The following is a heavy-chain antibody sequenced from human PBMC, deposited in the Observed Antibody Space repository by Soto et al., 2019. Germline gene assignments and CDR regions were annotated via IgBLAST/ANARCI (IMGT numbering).Heavy chain of an antibody. V-gene: IGHV3-48*02. CDR2: LRSSSSTI. J-gene: IGHJ4*02. CDR3: ARGYSSGGYYFDY. D-gene: IGHD6-19*01. CDR1: GFTFSSYS. Sequence: EVQLVESGGGLVQPGGSLRLSCAASGFTFSSYSMNWVRQAPGKGLEWVSYLRSSSSTIYYADSVKGRFTISRDNAKNSLYLQMNSLRDEDTAVYYCARGYSSGGYYFDYWGQGTLVTVSS.